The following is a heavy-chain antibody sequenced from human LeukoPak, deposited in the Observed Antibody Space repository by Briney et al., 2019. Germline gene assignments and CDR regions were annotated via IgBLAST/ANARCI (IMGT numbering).Heavy chain of an antibody. V-gene: IGHV5-51*01. CDR1: GYSFTSYR. J-gene: IGHJ6*02. CDR2: IYPGDSDT. CDR3: ASPSYGDYYYYGMDV. Sequence: GESLKISCKGSGYSFTSYRIGWVRQMPGKGLEWMGIIYPGDSDTRYSPSFQGQVTISADKSISTAYLQWSSLKASDTAMYYCASPSYGDYYYYGMDVWGQGTTVTVSS. D-gene: IGHD4-17*01.